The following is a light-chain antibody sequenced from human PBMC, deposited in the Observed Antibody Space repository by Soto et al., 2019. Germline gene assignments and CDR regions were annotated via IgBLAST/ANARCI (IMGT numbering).Light chain of an antibody. CDR3: QQCYKSYT. CDR1: QSIGRF. V-gene: IGKV1-5*01. CDR2: DAS. J-gene: IGKJ1*01. Sequence: DIQMTQSPSSLSASVGDRVTITCRASQSIGRFLAWYQHQPGKAPKLLIYDASTLESGVPSRFSGTGSGTEFTLSITSLQPEDFGTYYCQQCYKSYTFGQGTKVDIK.